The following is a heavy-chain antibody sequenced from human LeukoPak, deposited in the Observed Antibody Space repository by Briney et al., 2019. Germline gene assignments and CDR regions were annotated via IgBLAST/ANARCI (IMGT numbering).Heavy chain of an antibody. CDR2: ISAYNGNT. V-gene: IGHV1-18*01. J-gene: IGHJ4*02. D-gene: IGHD3-22*01. Sequence: VASVKVSCKASGYTFTSYGISWVRQAPGQGLEWMGWISAYNGNTNCAQKLQGRVTMTTDTSTSTAYMELRSLRSDDTAVYYCARDWDPYDSSGYLFAYWGQGTLVTVSS. CDR1: GYTFTSYG. CDR3: ARDWDPYDSSGYLFAY.